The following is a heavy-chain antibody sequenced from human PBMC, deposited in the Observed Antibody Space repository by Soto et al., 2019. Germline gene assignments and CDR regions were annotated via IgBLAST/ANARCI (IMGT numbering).Heavy chain of an antibody. V-gene: IGHV4-59*01. CDR1: GGSMRNYF. D-gene: IGHD6-13*01. J-gene: IGHJ4*02. Sequence: RSLTCTVSGGSMRNYFWTWIRQPPGKGLEWIGCIHYSGTTSFFPSYNPSLRSRVTISEDTSKNQFSLKLLSVTTADTAVYFCAAGEASSRNLAPYYLDFWGQGTLVTVSS. CDR2: IHYSGTT. CDR3: AAGEASSRNLAPYYLDF.